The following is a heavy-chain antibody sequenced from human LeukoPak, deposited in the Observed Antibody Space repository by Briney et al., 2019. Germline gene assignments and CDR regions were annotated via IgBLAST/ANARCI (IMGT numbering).Heavy chain of an antibody. V-gene: IGHV3-48*03. CDR1: GFIFSSYE. CDR3: AGGQELELNYFEY. Sequence: PGGSLRLSCAASGFIFSSYEVNWVRQAPGKGLEWVSYISSSGSSIFYADSVKGRFTISRDNAENSLYLQMNSLRVEDTAVYYCAGGQELELNYFEYWGQGTLVTVSS. CDR2: ISSSGSSI. D-gene: IGHD1-7*01. J-gene: IGHJ4*02.